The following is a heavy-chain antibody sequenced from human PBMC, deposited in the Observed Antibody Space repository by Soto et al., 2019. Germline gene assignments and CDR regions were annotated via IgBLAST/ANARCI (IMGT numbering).Heavy chain of an antibody. V-gene: IGHV1-2*04. Sequence: ASVKVSCKASGYTFTGYYMHWVRQAPGQGLEWMGWINPNSGGTNYAQKFQGWVTMTRDTSISTAYMELSRLRSDDTAVYYCARGESVVAATLCAFDIWGQGTMVTVSS. CDR3: ARGESVVAATLCAFDI. CDR1: GYTFTGYY. D-gene: IGHD2-15*01. CDR2: INPNSGGT. J-gene: IGHJ3*02.